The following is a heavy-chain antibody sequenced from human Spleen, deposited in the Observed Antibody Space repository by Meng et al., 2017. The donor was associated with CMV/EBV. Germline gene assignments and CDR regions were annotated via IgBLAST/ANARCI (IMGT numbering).Heavy chain of an antibody. J-gene: IGHJ4*02. CDR1: FSSYS. CDR2: ISSSSSYI. D-gene: IGHD3-10*01. Sequence: FSSYSMNWVRQAPGKGLEWVSSISSSSSYIYYADSVKGRFTISRDNAKNSLYLQMNSLRAEDTAVYYCARVPTYYYGSGSYWGYFDYWGQGTLVTVSS. V-gene: IGHV3-21*01. CDR3: ARVPTYYYGSGSYWGYFDY.